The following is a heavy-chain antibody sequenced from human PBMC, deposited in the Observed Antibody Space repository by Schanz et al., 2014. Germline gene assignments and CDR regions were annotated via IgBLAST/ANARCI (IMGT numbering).Heavy chain of an antibody. Sequence: QVQLVQSGAEVKKPGASVKVSCKASGYTFTGYYMHWVRQAPGQGPEFMGWISTFRNEDTNSAQRFQGRLTMTTDTSTGTAYMELRSLRSDDTAVYYCARDRRRYCSTASCLHDNWFDPWGQGTLVIVSS. D-gene: IGHD2-2*01. V-gene: IGHV1-18*04. CDR1: GYTFTGYY. J-gene: IGHJ5*02. CDR2: ISTFRNEDT. CDR3: ARDRRRYCSTASCLHDNWFDP.